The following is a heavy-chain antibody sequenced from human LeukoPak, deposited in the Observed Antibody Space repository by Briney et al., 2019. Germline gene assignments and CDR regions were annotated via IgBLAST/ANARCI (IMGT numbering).Heavy chain of an antibody. CDR3: ARDAPSRVAGTWDYYYYGMDV. Sequence: GGSLRLSCAASGFTFSSYEMNWVRRAPGKGLEWVSYISSSGSTIYYADSVKGRFTISRDNTKNSLYLQMNSLRAEDTAVYYCARDAPSRVAGTWDYYYYGMDVWGQGTTVTVSS. V-gene: IGHV3-48*03. CDR1: GFTFSSYE. D-gene: IGHD6-19*01. CDR2: ISSSGSTI. J-gene: IGHJ6*02.